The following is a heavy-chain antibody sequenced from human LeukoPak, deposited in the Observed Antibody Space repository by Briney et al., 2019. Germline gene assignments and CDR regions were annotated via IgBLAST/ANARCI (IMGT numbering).Heavy chain of an antibody. J-gene: IGHJ4*02. CDR1: GYTFTGYY. CDR2: INPNSGGT. D-gene: IGHD1-26*01. CDR3: ARSGSYYIGLDY. V-gene: IGHV1-2*02. Sequence: ASVKVSCKASGYTFTGYYIHWVRQAPGQGLEWMGWINPNSGGTNYAQKFQGRVTVTKDTSISTAYMELSRLTSDDTAVYYCARSGSYYIGLDYWGQGTLVTVSS.